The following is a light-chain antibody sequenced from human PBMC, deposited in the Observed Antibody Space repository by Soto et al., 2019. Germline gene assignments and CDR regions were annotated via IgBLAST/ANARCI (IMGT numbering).Light chain of an antibody. CDR1: SSNIGSNT. CDR3: AAWDDSLNGVV. J-gene: IGLJ2*01. V-gene: IGLV1-44*01. Sequence: QSVLTQPPSASGTPGQRVTISCSGSSSNIGSNTVNWYQQLPGTAPKLLIYSDNQRPSVVPDRFSGSKSGTSVSLAISGLQYEDEADYYCAAWDDSLNGVVFGGGTKLTVL. CDR2: SDN.